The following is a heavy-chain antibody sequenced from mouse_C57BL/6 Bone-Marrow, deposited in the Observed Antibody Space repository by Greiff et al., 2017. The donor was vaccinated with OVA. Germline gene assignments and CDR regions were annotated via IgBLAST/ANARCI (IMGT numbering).Heavy chain of an antibody. CDR2: ILPGSGST. CDR3: ARGFIYYYGSSYWYFDV. Sequence: QVQLKQSGAELMKPGASVKLSCKATGYTFTGYWIEWVKQRPGHGLEWIGEILPGSGSTNYNEKFKGKATFTADTSSNTAYMQLSSLTTEDSAIYYCARGFIYYYGSSYWYFDVWGTGTTVTVSS. J-gene: IGHJ1*03. V-gene: IGHV1-9*01. D-gene: IGHD1-1*01. CDR1: GYTFTGYW.